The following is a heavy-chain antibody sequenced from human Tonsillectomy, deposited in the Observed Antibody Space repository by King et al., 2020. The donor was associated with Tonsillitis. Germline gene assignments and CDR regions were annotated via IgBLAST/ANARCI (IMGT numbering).Heavy chain of an antibody. CDR1: GFTFSSYG. CDR2: IRYDGSNK. D-gene: IGHD3-10*01. J-gene: IGHJ5*02. CDR3: AKGTLWFGELDWFDP. Sequence: QLVQSGGGAVQPGGSLRLSCAASGFTFSSYGMHWVRQAPGKGLEWVAFIRYDGSNKYYADSVKGRFTISRDNSKNTLYLQMNSLRAEDTSVYYCAKGTLWFGELDWFDPWGQGTLVTVSS. V-gene: IGHV3-30*02.